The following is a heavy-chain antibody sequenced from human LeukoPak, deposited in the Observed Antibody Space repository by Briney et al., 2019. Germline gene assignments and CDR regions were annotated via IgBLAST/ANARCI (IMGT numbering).Heavy chain of an antibody. CDR1: GFTVSSNY. CDR3: ARVIGHTEGDLAATDY. CDR2: IYSDSNT. D-gene: IGHD6-13*01. Sequence: GGSLRLSCAASGFTVSSNYMNWVRQAPGKGLEWVSVIYSDSNTYYADSVKGRFTISRDNLKNTLFLQMNSLRVEDTAVYYCARVIGHTEGDLAATDYWGQGTLVTVSS. J-gene: IGHJ4*02. V-gene: IGHV3-53*01.